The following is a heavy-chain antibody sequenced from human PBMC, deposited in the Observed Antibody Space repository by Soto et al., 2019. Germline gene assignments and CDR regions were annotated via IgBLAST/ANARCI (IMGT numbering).Heavy chain of an antibody. D-gene: IGHD2-2*01. V-gene: IGHV4-59*08. J-gene: IGHJ5*02. Sequence: QVQLQESGPGLVKPSETLSLTCTVSGGSISSFFWSWIQQPPGKGLEWIGYMYYSGTTKYNPSLKSRGSISVDMSKNQFSLKRTSVTAADTAVYYCARQGYCTGTSCPGWFDPWGQGTLVTVSS. CDR2: MYYSGTT. CDR1: GGSISSFF. CDR3: ARQGYCTGTSCPGWFDP.